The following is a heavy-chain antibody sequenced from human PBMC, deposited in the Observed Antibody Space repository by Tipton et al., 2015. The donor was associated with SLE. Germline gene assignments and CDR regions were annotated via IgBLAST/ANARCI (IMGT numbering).Heavy chain of an antibody. CDR2: IYYSGST. CDR3: ARESGYDWGDFDY. CDR1: GGSISGHY. Sequence: TLSLTCTVSGGSISGHYLSWIRQPPGKGLEWIGYIYYSGSTNYNPSLKSRVTIPVDTSKNHFSLKLSSVTAADTAVYYCARESGYDWGDFDYWGQGTLVTVSS. J-gene: IGHJ4*02. D-gene: IGHD5-12*01. V-gene: IGHV4-59*11.